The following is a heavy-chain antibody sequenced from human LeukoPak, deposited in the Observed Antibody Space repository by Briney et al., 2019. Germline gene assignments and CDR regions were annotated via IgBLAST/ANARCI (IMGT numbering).Heavy chain of an antibody. D-gene: IGHD3-10*01. V-gene: IGHV4-59*01. CDR1: GGSISSYY. CDR2: IYYSGST. CDR3: ARVSQWFGELSRFDY. J-gene: IGHJ4*02. Sequence: PSETLSLTCTVSGGSISSYYWSWIRQPPGKGLEWIGYIYYSGSTNYNPSLKSRVTMSVDTSKNQFSLKLSSVTAADTAVYYCARVSQWFGELSRFDYWGQGTLVTVSS.